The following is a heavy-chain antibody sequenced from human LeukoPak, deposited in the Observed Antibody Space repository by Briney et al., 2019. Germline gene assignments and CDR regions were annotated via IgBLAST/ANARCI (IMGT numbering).Heavy chain of an antibody. V-gene: IGHV4-59*12. D-gene: IGHD6-13*01. CDR1: AGSSNTYY. Sequence: PSETLSLTCAVSAGSSNTYYWGWIRQPPGKGLEWIGYIYYSGTTYYNPSLKSRVTISVDTSRTRFSLNLNSVTAADTAVYFCARKGAACPSFDYWGQGTLVTVSS. CDR3: ARKGAACPSFDY. CDR2: IYYSGTT. J-gene: IGHJ4*02.